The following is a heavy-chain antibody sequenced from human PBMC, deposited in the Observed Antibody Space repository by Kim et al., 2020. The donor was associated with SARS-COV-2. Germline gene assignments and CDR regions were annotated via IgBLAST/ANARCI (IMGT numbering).Heavy chain of an antibody. CDR1: GGSFSGYY. J-gene: IGHJ6*02. D-gene: IGHD3-10*01. CDR2: INHSGST. V-gene: IGHV4-34*01. CDR3: ARGGGMVRGVAVSQTVLYGMDV. Sequence: SETLSLTCAVYGGSFSGYYWSWIRQPPGRGLEWIGEINHSGSTNYNPSLKSRVTISVDTSKNQFSLKLSSVTAADTAVYYCARGGGMVRGVAVSQTVLYGMDVWGQGTTVTVSS.